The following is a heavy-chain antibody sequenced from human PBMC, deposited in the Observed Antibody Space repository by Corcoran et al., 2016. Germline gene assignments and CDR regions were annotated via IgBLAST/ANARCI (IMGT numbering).Heavy chain of an antibody. J-gene: IGHJ6*02. D-gene: IGHD3-10*01. Sequence: EVQLVESGGGLVKPGGSLRLSCAASGFTFSNAWMNWVRQAPGKGLAWVGRIKSKTDGGTTDYAAPVKGRFTISRDDSKNTLYLQMNSLKTEDTAVYYCTTANMVRGVISSPYGMDVWGQGTTVTVSS. V-gene: IGHV3-15*07. CDR2: IKSKTDGGTT. CDR3: TTANMVRGVISSPYGMDV. CDR1: GFTFSNAW.